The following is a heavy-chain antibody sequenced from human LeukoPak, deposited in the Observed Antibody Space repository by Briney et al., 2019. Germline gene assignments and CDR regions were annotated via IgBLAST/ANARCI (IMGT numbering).Heavy chain of an antibody. V-gene: IGHV6-1*01. J-gene: IGHJ4*02. D-gene: IGHD6-19*01. CDR2: TYYRSKWYN. CDR1: GDSVPSNNAA. Sequence: SQTLSLTCAISGDSVPSNNAAWNWIRQSPSRGLEWVGRTYYRSKWYNDYAVFVKSRITINPDTSKDQFSLQLNSVTPEDTAVYYCARGRYPYSSGWFDYWGQGTLVTVSS. CDR3: ARGRYPYSSGWFDY.